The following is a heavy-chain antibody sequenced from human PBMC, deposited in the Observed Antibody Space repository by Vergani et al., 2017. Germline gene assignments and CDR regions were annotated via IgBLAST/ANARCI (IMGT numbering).Heavy chain of an antibody. Sequence: QLQLQESGPGLLKPSATLSLTFSVSGASIRSSNYSWGWIRQPPGKGLDWIASIYYSGSAYYNPSLTSRVTISVDTSKNQFSLKLNSVTAADTAVYFCARHSTVEWLVKLGWIDPWGQRVLVTVSS. J-gene: IGHJ5*02. CDR1: GASIRSSNYS. D-gene: IGHD6-19*01. V-gene: IGHV4-39*01. CDR3: ARHSTVEWLVKLGWIDP. CDR2: IYYSGSA.